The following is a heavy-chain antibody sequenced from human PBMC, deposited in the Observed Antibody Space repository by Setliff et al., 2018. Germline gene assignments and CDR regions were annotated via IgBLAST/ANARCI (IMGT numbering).Heavy chain of an antibody. V-gene: IGHV1-2*04. J-gene: IGHJ4*02. Sequence: ASVKVSCKASGYTFTGYYMHWVRQAPGQGLEWMGWINPNSGGTNYAQKFQGWVTMTRDTSIGTAYMELSRLRSDDTAVYYCARGGYSGSYDFDYWGQGTLVTVSS. CDR1: GYTFTGYY. CDR3: ARGGYSGSYDFDY. D-gene: IGHD1-26*01. CDR2: INPNSGGT.